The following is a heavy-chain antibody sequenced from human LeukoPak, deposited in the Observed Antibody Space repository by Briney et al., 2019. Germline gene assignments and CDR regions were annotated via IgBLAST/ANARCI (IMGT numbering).Heavy chain of an antibody. CDR1: GASISSYY. CDR3: ARVRPPPSAGRYCSSTSCYSNYYYGMDV. J-gene: IGHJ6*02. CDR2: IYYSGNT. Sequence: PSETLSLTCTVSGASISSYYWSWIRQPPGKGLEWIAYIYYSGNTNFDPSLKSRVTISIDTSKNQFSLNLTSVTAADTAVYYCARVRPPPSAGRYCSSTSCYSNYYYGMDVWGQGTTVTVSS. V-gene: IGHV4-59*01. D-gene: IGHD2-2*02.